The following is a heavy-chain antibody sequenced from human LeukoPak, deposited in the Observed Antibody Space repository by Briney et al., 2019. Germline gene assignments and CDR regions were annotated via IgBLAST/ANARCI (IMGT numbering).Heavy chain of an antibody. J-gene: IGHJ1*01. D-gene: IGHD2-2*01. CDR1: GGSFSGYY. CDR2: INHSGST. V-gene: IGHV4-34*01. CDR3: ARHRRSTSYKWAYFQH. Sequence: SETLSLTCAVYGGSFSGYYWSWIRQPPGKGLEWIGEINHSGSTNYNPSLKSRVTISVDTSKNQFSLKLSSVTAADTAVYYCARHRRSTSYKWAYFQHWGQGTLVTFSS.